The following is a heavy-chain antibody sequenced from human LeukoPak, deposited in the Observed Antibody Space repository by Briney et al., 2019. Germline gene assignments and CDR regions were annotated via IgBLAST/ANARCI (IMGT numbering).Heavy chain of an antibody. J-gene: IGHJ3*02. Sequence: AGGSLRLSCAASGFTFSSYAMNWVAQAPGKGLEWVSGISDSGGSTYYIDSVKGRFTIFRDNSKNTLFLKMNSLRAEDTAVYYCAKDRRHIVLVPANNAFDIWGQGTMVTVSS. CDR3: AKDRRHIVLVPANNAFDI. CDR1: GFTFSSYA. V-gene: IGHV3-23*01. CDR2: ISDSGGST. D-gene: IGHD2-2*01.